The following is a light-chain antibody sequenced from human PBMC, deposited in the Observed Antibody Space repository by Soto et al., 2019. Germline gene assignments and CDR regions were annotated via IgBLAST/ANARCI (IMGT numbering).Light chain of an antibody. V-gene: IGLV2-14*01. Sequence: SLLTKPASVSGSPGQSITISCNRTSSDVGGYNYVSWYQQHPGKAPKLMIYDVSDRPSGVSNRFSGSKSGNTASLAISGLQAEDEADYYCCSYTSSSTPNYVFGIGTKVTVL. J-gene: IGLJ1*01. CDR3: CSYTSSSTPNYV. CDR1: SSDVGGYNY. CDR2: DVS.